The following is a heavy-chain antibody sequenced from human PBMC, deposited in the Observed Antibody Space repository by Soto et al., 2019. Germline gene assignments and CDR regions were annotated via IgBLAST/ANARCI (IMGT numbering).Heavy chain of an antibody. CDR2: ISSTSGII. J-gene: IGHJ5*02. V-gene: IGHV3-48*04. Sequence: ESGGGLLQPGGSLRLSCAASGFPFSTSSMNWVRQAPGKGLEWISYISSTSGIIHYAYSVKGRFTISRDNAKNSLYLQMNSLRVEDTAVYYCASAGDTIEYNNWFDHWGQGTLVTVSS. CDR3: ASAGDTIEYNNWFDH. CDR1: GFPFSTSS. D-gene: IGHD2-21*02.